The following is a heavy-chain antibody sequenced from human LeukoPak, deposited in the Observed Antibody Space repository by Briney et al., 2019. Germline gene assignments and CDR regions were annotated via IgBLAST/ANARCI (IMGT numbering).Heavy chain of an antibody. Sequence: PSETLSLTCSVSGGPITEYYWSWIRQPPGKGLEWIGYIYHTGSTNCSPSLKSRLTMSVDASRNQFSLKLVSVTAADTGVYYCARDRGTTGYYYLDSWGQGILVTVSS. CDR1: GGPITEYY. J-gene: IGHJ4*02. D-gene: IGHD1-26*01. CDR2: IYHTGST. V-gene: IGHV4-59*01. CDR3: ARDRGTTGYYYLDS.